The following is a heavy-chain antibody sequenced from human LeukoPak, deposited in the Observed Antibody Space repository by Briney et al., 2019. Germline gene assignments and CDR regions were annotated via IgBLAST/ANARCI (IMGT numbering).Heavy chain of an antibody. Sequence: GGSLRLSCAASGFTFSRYAMTWVRQTPGKGLEWVSSISGPGDHAYYADSVKGRFTISRDNSENALYLQMNSLRADDTAVYYCAKDRITIFGVVMDQWGQGTLVTVSS. J-gene: IGHJ4*02. CDR2: ISGPGDHA. CDR3: AKDRITIFGVVMDQ. CDR1: GFTFSRYA. V-gene: IGHV3-23*01. D-gene: IGHD3-3*01.